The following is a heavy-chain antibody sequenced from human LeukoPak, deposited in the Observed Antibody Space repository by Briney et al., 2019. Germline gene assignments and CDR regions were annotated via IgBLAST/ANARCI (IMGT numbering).Heavy chain of an antibody. V-gene: IGHV3-30*04. CDR1: GFTFNAYA. Sequence: GGSLRLSCAASGFTFNAYAMHWVRQAPGKGLEWVAFISYDGTNKYHADSVKGRFTISRDNSKNTLYLQMNHLRVDDTAVYYCARDFRGDAFDYWGQGTLVTVSS. CDR2: ISYDGTNK. D-gene: IGHD4-17*01. J-gene: IGHJ4*02. CDR3: ARDFRGDAFDY.